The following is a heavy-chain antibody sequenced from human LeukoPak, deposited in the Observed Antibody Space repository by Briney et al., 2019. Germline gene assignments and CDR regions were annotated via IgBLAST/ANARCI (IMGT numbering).Heavy chain of an antibody. Sequence: SETLSLTCAVSGGSFSGYYWSWIRQPPGKGLEWIGEINHSGSTNYNPSLKSRVTISVDKSNNQFSLKLSSVTAADTAVYYCARFRENYYYYYMDVWGKGTTVTVSS. CDR2: INHSGST. CDR1: GGSFSGYY. J-gene: IGHJ6*03. V-gene: IGHV4-34*01. CDR3: ARFRENYYYYYMDV.